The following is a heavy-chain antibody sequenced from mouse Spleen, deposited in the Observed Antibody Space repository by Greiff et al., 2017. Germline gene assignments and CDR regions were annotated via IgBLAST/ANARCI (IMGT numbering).Heavy chain of an antibody. J-gene: IGHJ3*01. V-gene: IGHV5-9-1*01. D-gene: IGHD4-1*01. CDR3: WGDAY. Sequence: EVMLVESGGDLVKPGGSLKLSCAVSGFTFSSYAMSWVRQTPEKRLEWVATISSGGTYTYYPDSVKGRFTISRDNAKNTLYLQMSSLRSEDTAMYYCWGDAYWGQGTLVTVSA. CDR1: GFTFSSYA. CDR2: ISSGGTYT.